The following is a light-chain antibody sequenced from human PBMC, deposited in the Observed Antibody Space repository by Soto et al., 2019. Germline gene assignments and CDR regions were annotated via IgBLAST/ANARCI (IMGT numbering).Light chain of an antibody. CDR1: QSLRSS. J-gene: IGKJ1*01. V-gene: IGKV3-15*01. CDR3: QQYNRWPQT. CDR2: DAS. Sequence: ETMMTQSPDTLSVSLGERATLSCRASQSLRSSLAWYQQKPGQAPRLLIFDASTRATTFPARFSGGGSGTEFTLTISSLQSEDFAVYYCQQYNRWPQTFGQGTKVDIK.